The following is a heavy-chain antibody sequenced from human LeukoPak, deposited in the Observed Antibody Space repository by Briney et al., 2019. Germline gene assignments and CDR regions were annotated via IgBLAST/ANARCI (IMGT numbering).Heavy chain of an antibody. CDR2: INSDGSST. CDR3: ARDPGYNYGNDY. J-gene: IGHJ4*02. Sequence: PGGSLRLSCAAPGFTFSSYWMHWVRQAPGKGLVWVSRINSDGSSTSYADSVKGRFTISRDNAKNPLYLQMNSLRAEDMAVYYCARDPGYNYGNDYWGQGTLVTVSS. D-gene: IGHD5-18*01. CDR1: GFTFSSYW. V-gene: IGHV3-74*01.